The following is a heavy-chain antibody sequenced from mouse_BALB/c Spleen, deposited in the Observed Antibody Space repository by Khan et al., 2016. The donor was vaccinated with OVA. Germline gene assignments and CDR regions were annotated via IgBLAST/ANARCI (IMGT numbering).Heavy chain of an antibody. Sequence: QVQLQQSGAELVKPGASVKLSCKTSGYIFTSYWIQWVKQRPGQGLGWIGQIFPGTGTTYYNENFKGKATLTVDTSSSTAYMHLSSLTSEDSAVYVCARGYFGNYECVFWGQGTLVTVSP. CDR3: ARGYFGNYECVF. CDR2: IFPGTGTT. V-gene: IGHV1S132*01. D-gene: IGHD2-1*01. CDR1: GYIFTSYW. J-gene: IGHJ3*01.